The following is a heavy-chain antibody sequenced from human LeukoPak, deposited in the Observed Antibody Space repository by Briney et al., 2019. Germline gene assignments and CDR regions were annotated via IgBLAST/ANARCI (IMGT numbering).Heavy chain of an antibody. CDR2: ISSNGGST. D-gene: IGHD6-19*01. Sequence: GGSLRLSCSASGFTFSIYAMHWVRQAPGKGLEYVSAISSNGGSTYYADSVKGRFTISRDNSKNTLSLQMSSLRAEDTAVYYCARDLGQAGGSGWPRYNWLDPWGQGTLVTVSS. CDR3: ARDLGQAGGSGWPRYNWLDP. J-gene: IGHJ5*02. V-gene: IGHV3-64D*06. CDR1: GFTFSIYA.